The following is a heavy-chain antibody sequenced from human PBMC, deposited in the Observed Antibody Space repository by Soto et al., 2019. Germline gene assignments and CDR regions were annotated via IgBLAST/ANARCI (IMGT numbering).Heavy chain of an antibody. Sequence: SETLSLTCTVSGASISSGGYYWSWIRQHPGKGLEWIGYIYYSGSTSYNPSLKSRITRSVNTSKSQFSLKLSSVTAADTAIYYCTGVWGCFAVGGRFDYWGQGTVVTVSS. CDR3: TGVWGCFAVGGRFDY. J-gene: IGHJ4*01. CDR2: IYYSGST. V-gene: IGHV4-31*03. CDR1: GASISSGGYY. D-gene: IGHD3-16*01.